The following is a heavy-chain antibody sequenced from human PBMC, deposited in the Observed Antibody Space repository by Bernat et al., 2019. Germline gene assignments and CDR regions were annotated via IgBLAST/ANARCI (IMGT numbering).Heavy chain of an antibody. CDR1: GGSISSSSYY. J-gene: IGHJ6*03. Sequence: QLQLQESGPGLVKPSETLSLTCTVSGGSISSSSYYWGWIRQPPGKGLEWIGSIYYSGSTYYNPSLKSRVTISVDTSKNQFSLKLSSVTAADTAVYYCARVPTGAYYYYYYMDVWGKGTTVTVSS. CDR3: ARVPTGAYYYYYYMDV. D-gene: IGHD2-8*02. CDR2: IYYSGST. V-gene: IGHV4-39*01.